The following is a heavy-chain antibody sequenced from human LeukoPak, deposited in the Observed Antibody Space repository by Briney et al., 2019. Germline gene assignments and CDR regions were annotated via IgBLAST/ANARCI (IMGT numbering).Heavy chain of an antibody. CDR1: GFTFSSYG. CDR2: ISYDGSNK. Sequence: GRSLRLSCAASGFTFSSYGMHWVRQAPGKGLEWVAVISYDGSNKHYADSVKGRFTISRDNSKNTLYLQMNSLRAEDTAVYYCARDRITMVRGVDYYFDYWGQGTLVTVSS. V-gene: IGHV3-30*03. D-gene: IGHD3-10*01. CDR3: ARDRITMVRGVDYYFDY. J-gene: IGHJ4*02.